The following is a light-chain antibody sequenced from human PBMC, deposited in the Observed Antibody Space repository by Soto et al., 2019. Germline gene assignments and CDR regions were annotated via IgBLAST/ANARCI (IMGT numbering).Light chain of an antibody. CDR3: YSYAGSNNWV. J-gene: IGLJ3*02. CDR2: EVS. Sequence: QSALTQPPSASGSPGQSVTISCTGTSSDVGGYNYVSWYQQHPGKAPKLMIYEVSKRPSGVPDRFSGSKSGNTASLTVSGLQAEDEADYHCYSYAGSNNWVFGGGPKLTVL. CDR1: SSDVGGYNY. V-gene: IGLV2-8*01.